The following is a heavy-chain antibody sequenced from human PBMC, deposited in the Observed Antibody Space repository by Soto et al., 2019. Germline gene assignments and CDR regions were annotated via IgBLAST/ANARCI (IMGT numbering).Heavy chain of an antibody. CDR2: ISAYNGNT. V-gene: IGHV1-18*01. CDR1: GYTFTSYG. J-gene: IGHJ5*02. CDR3: ARVLREWLLTSGYNWFDP. Sequence: GASVKVSCKASGYTFTSYGISWVRQAPGQGLEWMGWISAYNGNTNYAQKLQGRVTMTTDTSTSTAYMELRSLRSDDTAVYYCARVLREWLLTSGYNWFDPWGQGTLVTVSS. D-gene: IGHD3-3*01.